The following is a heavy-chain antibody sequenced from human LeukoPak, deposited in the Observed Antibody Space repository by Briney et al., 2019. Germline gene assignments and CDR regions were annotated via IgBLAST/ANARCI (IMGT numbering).Heavy chain of an antibody. CDR1: GYTFTDYT. CDR3: ARVFDTYYMDV. V-gene: IGHV1-2*02. CDR2: INPKTSAT. Sequence: ASVKVSCKASGYTFTDYTLHWVRQAPGQGLEWMGWINPKTSATNYAQTFQDRVTMTTDTSISTAYMELMRLRSDDTAVYYCARVFDTYYMDVWGKGTTVTVSS. J-gene: IGHJ6*03.